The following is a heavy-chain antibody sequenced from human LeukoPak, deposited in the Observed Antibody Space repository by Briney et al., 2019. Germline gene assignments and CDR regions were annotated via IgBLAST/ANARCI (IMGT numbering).Heavy chain of an antibody. D-gene: IGHD3-10*01. J-gene: IGHJ4*02. CDR2: IWYDGSDK. Sequence: GGSLRLSCAASGFTFSGYGMHWVRQAPGKGLEWVAVIWYDGSDKYYADSVKGRFTISRDNSKNTLYLQMNSLRAEDTAVYYCATIGLGSYYPDYWGQGTLVTVSS. V-gene: IGHV3-33*08. CDR3: ATIGLGSYYPDY. CDR1: GFTFSGYG.